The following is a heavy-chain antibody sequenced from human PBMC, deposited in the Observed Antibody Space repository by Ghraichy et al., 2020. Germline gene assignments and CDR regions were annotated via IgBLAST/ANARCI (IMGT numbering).Heavy chain of an antibody. J-gene: IGHJ3*02. D-gene: IGHD3-22*01. CDR3: ARDRDDSGGFDAFGI. CDR2: IKQDGSEK. Sequence: GGSLRLSCAASGFTFSSYWMNWVRQAPGKGLEWVANIKQDGSEKYYVDSVKGRFTISRDDAKNSLYLQMNSLRGEDTALYYCARDRDDSGGFDAFGIWGHGQMVTIS. CDR1: GFTFSSYW. V-gene: IGHV3-7*01.